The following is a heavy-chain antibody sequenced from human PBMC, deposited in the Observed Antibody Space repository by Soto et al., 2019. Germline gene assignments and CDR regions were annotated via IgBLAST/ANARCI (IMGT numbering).Heavy chain of an antibody. J-gene: IGHJ3*02. CDR3: ARRYYDILTGYYADAFDS. D-gene: IGHD3-9*01. Sequence: KPSETLSLTCTVSGGSISSYYWSWIRQPPGKGLEWIGYIYYSGSTNYNPSLKSRVTISVDTSKNQFSLKLSSVTAADTAVYYCARRYYDILTGYYADAFDSWGQGTMVTVS. CDR1: GGSISSYY. CDR2: IYYSGST. V-gene: IGHV4-59*01.